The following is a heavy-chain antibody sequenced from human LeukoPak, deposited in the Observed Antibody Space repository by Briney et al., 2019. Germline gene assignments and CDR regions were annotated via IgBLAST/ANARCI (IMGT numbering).Heavy chain of an antibody. Sequence: GGSLRLSCAASGFTFSGYWMSWVRQAPGKGLEWVANIKQDGSEKYYVDSVKGRFTISRDNAKNSLYLQMNSLRAEDTAVYYCARDCLSYYRDYWGQGTLVTVSS. D-gene: IGHD3-10*01. CDR2: IKQDGSEK. CDR3: ARDCLSYYRDY. J-gene: IGHJ4*02. V-gene: IGHV3-7*01. CDR1: GFTFSGYW.